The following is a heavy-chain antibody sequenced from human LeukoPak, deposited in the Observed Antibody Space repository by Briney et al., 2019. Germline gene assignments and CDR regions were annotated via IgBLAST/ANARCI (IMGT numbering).Heavy chain of an antibody. V-gene: IGHV4-59*01. J-gene: IGHJ4*02. CDR2: IYHSGST. CDR3: AKSGGYGLIDY. D-gene: IGHD1-26*01. Sequence: SETLSLTCSVSGGSMSSYYWSWIRQSPGKGLEWIGYIYHSGSTDYNSSLKSRVTISEDTSKKQFSLKVSSVTAADTAVYYCAKSGGYGLIDYWGQGTRVTVSS. CDR1: GGSMSSYY.